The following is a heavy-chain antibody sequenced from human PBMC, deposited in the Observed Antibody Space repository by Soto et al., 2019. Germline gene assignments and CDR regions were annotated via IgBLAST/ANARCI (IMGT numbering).Heavy chain of an antibody. D-gene: IGHD1-26*01. CDR3: ARGLKVGTTIYWYFDL. Sequence: QVQLHQWGTELLKPSETLSLTCAVDGGSFSGFYWNWIRQTPGKGLEWLGEIDQSGGHQNGSTNYNPSLDSRVISSGDTSKNQMSLKLNSVTAADTALYYCARGLKVGTTIYWYFDLGGRGTLVTVSS. V-gene: IGHV4-34*01. CDR1: GGSFSGFY. J-gene: IGHJ2*01. CDR2: IDQSGGHQNGST.